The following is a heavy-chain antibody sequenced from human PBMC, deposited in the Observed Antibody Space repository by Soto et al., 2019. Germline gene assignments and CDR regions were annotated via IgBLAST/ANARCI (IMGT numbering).Heavy chain of an antibody. D-gene: IGHD6-19*01. V-gene: IGHV1-8*01. CDR2: MNPNSGNT. CDR1: GYTFTSYD. CDR3: TNSYSSDFYSPGH. J-gene: IGHJ4*02. Sequence: AXVKVSCKASGYTFTSYDINWVRQATGQGLEWMGWMNPNSGNTGYAQKFQGRVTMTRNTSISTAYMELNSLKIEDTAVYYCTNSYSSDFYSPGHWGQGTLVTVSS.